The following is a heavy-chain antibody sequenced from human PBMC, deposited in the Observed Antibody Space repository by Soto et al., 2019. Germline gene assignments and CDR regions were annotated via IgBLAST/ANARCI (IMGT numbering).Heavy chain of an antibody. V-gene: IGHV3-30-3*01. J-gene: IGHJ4*02. D-gene: IGHD1-7*01. CDR1: GFTFSSYA. Sequence: AGGSLRLSCAASGFTFSSYAMHWGRQAPGKGLGWVAVISYNGSNKYYADSVKGRFTISRDNSKNTLYLQMNSLRAEDTAVYYCARETVLELHYFDYWGQGTLVTVYS. CDR2: ISYNGSNK. CDR3: ARETVLELHYFDY.